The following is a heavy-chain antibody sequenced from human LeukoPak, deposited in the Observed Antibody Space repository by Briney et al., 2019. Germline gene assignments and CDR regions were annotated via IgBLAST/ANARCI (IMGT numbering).Heavy chain of an antibody. CDR3: ARSGRGGAFDI. D-gene: IGHD1-26*01. V-gene: IGHV3-74*01. CDR1: GFTFSSYS. CDR2: FYSDGSRT. J-gene: IGHJ3*02. Sequence: QTGGSLRLSCAASGFTFSSYSMNWVRQAPGKGLVWVSRFYSDGSRTNYADSVKGRFTISGDNAKNTQYLQMNSLRAEDTAVYYCARSGRGGAFDIWGQGTMVTVSS.